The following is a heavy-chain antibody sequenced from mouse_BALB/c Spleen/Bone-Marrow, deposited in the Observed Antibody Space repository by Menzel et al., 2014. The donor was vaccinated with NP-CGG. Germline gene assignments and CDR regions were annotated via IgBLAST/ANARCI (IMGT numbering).Heavy chain of an antibody. CDR3: TRGGWLAMDY. CDR2: INPSNGGT. V-gene: IGHV1S81*02. Sequence: QVQLQQPGAELVKPGASVKLSCKASGYTFTGYYMYWVKQRPGQGLEWIGEINPSNGGTNFNEKFKSKATLTVDISSSTAYMQLSSLTSEDSAVYYCTRGGWLAMDYWGQGTSVTVSS. CDR1: GYTFTGYY. D-gene: IGHD2-3*01. J-gene: IGHJ4*01.